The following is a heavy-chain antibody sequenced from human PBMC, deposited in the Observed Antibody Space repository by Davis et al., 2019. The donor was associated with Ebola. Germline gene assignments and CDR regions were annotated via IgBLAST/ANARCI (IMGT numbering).Heavy chain of an antibody. Sequence: ASVKVSCKASGYTFTGYYMHWVRQAPGQGLEWMGWINPNSGGTNYAQKFQGWVTMTRDTSISTAYMELSRLRSDDTAVYYCARSYYDYIWGSPADYGMDVWGQGTTVTVSS. D-gene: IGHD3-16*01. J-gene: IGHJ6*02. CDR3: ARSYYDYIWGSPADYGMDV. CDR2: INPNSGGT. V-gene: IGHV1-2*04. CDR1: GYTFTGYY.